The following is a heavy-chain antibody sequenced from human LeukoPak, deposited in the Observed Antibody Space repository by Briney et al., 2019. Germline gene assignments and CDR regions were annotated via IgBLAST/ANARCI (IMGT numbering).Heavy chain of an antibody. J-gene: IGHJ5*02. V-gene: IGHV4-30-4*01. CDR2: IYYSGST. CDR1: GGSISSGDYY. Sequence: HPSETLSLTCTVSGGSISSGDYYWSWIRQPPGKGLEWIGYIYYSGSTYHNPSLKSRVTISVDTSKNQFSLKLSSVTAADTAVYYCARDSSTSVNWFDPWGQGTLVTVSS. D-gene: IGHD2-2*01. CDR3: ARDSSTSVNWFDP.